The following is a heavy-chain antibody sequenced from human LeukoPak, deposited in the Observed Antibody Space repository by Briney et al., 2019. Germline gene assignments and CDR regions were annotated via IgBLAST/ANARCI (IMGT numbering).Heavy chain of an antibody. CDR1: GFTLNTYG. CDR2: IRFDGSNK. D-gene: IGHD2-2*03. CDR3: AGGDGYCSMASCSGN. Sequence: GGSLRLSCAASGFTLNTYGMHWVRQAPGKGLEWVAFIRFDGSNKYYADSVKGRFTISRDNSKNTLYLQMKSLRPEDTAVYYCAGGDGYCSMASCSGNWGQGTLVTVSS. V-gene: IGHV3-30*02. J-gene: IGHJ4*02.